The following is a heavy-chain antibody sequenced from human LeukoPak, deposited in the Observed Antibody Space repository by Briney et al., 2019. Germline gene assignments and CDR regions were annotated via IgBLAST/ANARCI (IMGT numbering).Heavy chain of an antibody. V-gene: IGHV4-59*11. CDR2: IYYSGST. CDR1: GGPISSHY. CDR3: AREEGYDSSGYYSYYFDY. J-gene: IGHJ4*02. Sequence: PSETLSLTCTVSGGPISSHYWSWIRQPPGKGLEWVGYIYYSGSTNYNPSLKSRVTISVDTSKNQFSLKLSSVTAADTAVYYCAREEGYDSSGYYSYYFDYWGQGTLVTVSS. D-gene: IGHD3-22*01.